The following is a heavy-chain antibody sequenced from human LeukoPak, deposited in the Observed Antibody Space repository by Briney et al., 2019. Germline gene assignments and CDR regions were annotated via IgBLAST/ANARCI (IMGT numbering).Heavy chain of an antibody. CDR3: ATKGIVIVVVPAAMRAFDI. Sequence: GASVKVSCKVSGYTLTELSMHWVRQAPGKGLEWMGGFDPEDGETIYAQKFQGRVTMTEDTSTDTACMELSSLRSEDTAVYYCATKGIVIVVVPAAMRAFDIWGQGTMVTVSS. CDR1: GYTLTELS. J-gene: IGHJ3*02. D-gene: IGHD2-2*01. CDR2: FDPEDGET. V-gene: IGHV1-24*01.